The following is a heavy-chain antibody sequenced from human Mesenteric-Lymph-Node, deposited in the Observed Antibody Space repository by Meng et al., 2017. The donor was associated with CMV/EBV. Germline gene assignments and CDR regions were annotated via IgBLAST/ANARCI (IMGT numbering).Heavy chain of an antibody. CDR1: GFTFSNYW. Sequence: GESLKISCAASGFTFSNYWMHWVRQAPGKGLEWVSVIYSGGNTDYADSVKGRFTIARDNSKNTLHLQMNTLRVEDTAVYYCARGVYTGSYGGFGVWGQGTMVTVSS. D-gene: IGHD1-26*01. J-gene: IGHJ3*01. V-gene: IGHV3-66*02. CDR3: ARGVYTGSYGGFGV. CDR2: IYSGGNT.